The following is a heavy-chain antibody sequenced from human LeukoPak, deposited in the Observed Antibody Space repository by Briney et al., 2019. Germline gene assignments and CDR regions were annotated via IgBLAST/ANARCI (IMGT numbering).Heavy chain of an antibody. Sequence: GGSLRLSCAASGFTFSDYYMSWIRQAPGKGLEWVSYISSSGSTIYYADSVKGRFTISRDNAKNSLYLQMNSLRAEDTAVYYCARSYLRYFDLYGMDVWGQGTTVTVSS. CDR2: ISSSGSTI. CDR3: ARSYLRYFDLYGMDV. CDR1: GFTFSDYY. V-gene: IGHV3-11*01. J-gene: IGHJ6*02. D-gene: IGHD3-9*01.